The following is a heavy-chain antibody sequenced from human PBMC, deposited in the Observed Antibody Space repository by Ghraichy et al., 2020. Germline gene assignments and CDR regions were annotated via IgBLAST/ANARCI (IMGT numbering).Heavy chain of an antibody. CDR1: GGSISSYY. CDR3: ARAAPGSLGGHDFWSGLWSTQGGYYYYYMDV. Sequence: SETLSLTCTVSGGSISSYYWSWIRQPPGKGLEWIGYIYYSGSTNYNPSLKSRVTISVDTSKNQFSLKLSSVTAADTAVYYCARAAPGSLGGHDFWSGLWSTQGGYYYYYMDVWGKGTTVTVSS. V-gene: IGHV4-59*01. J-gene: IGHJ6*03. D-gene: IGHD3-3*01. CDR2: IYYSGST.